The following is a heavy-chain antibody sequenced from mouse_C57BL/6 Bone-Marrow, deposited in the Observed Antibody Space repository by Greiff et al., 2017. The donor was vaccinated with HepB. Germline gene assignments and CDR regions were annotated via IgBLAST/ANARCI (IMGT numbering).Heavy chain of an antibody. CDR2: IYPRSGNT. Sequence: VKLQESGAELARPGASVKLSCKASGYTFTSYGISWVKQRTGQGLEWIGEIYPRSGNTYYNEKFKGKATLTADKSSSTAYMELRSLTSEDSAVYFCARFYYGSRTYWYFDVWGTGTTVTVSS. CDR1: GYTFTSYG. V-gene: IGHV1-81*01. D-gene: IGHD1-1*01. J-gene: IGHJ1*03. CDR3: ARFYYGSRTYWYFDV.